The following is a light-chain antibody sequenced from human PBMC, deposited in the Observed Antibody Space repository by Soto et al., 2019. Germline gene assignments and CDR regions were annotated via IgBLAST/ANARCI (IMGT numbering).Light chain of an antibody. CDR2: VAS. Sequence: EIVLTQSPGTLSLSPGERATLSCRASQSVSSNFLAWYQQKSGQAPRLLIYVASSRATGIPGRFSGSGSGTDFTLTISRLEHEDFAVYYCQQYASSPITFGQGTRLEIK. CDR3: QQYASSPIT. J-gene: IGKJ5*01. CDR1: QSVSSNF. V-gene: IGKV3-20*01.